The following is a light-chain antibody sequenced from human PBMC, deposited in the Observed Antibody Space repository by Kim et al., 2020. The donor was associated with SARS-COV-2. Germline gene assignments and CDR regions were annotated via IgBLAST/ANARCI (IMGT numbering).Light chain of an antibody. CDR1: QSISTW. CDR2: DAS. CDR3: QQYDRDST. V-gene: IGKV1-5*01. J-gene: IGKJ1*01. Sequence: IQLTQSPSTLSASVGDRVTITCRASQSISTWLAWYQQKLGKAPKLLIFDASNLESGVPPRFSGSGSGTEFTLTISSLQPDDVATYYCQQYDRDSTFGQGTKVDIK.